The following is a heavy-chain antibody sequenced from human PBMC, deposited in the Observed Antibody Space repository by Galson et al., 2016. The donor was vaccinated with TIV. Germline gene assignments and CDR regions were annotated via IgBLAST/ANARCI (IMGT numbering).Heavy chain of an antibody. J-gene: IGHJ4*02. V-gene: IGHV3-30*03. Sequence: SLRLSCATSGFTFRSYGFHWVRQAPGKGLKWVAFMSDDGTEKYYGDSVRGRFTISRDNSKSTLYLQMSSLRPGDSAVYLCARVYNSYFIDYWGQGTLVTVSS. CDR3: ARVYNSYFIDY. CDR1: GFTFRSYG. D-gene: IGHD3-10*01. CDR2: MSDDGTEK.